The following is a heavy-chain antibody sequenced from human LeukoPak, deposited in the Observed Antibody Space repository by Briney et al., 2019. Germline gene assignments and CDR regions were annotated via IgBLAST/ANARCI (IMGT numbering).Heavy chain of an antibody. Sequence: SVKVSCKASGGTFSSYAISWVRQAPGQGLEWMGGIIPIFGTANYAQKFQGRVTITADKSTSTAYMELSSLRSEDTAVYYCAINYYDSSGYYWPFDYWGQGTLVTVSS. D-gene: IGHD3-22*01. V-gene: IGHV1-69*06. CDR1: GGTFSSYA. CDR2: IIPIFGTA. CDR3: AINYYDSSGYYWPFDY. J-gene: IGHJ4*02.